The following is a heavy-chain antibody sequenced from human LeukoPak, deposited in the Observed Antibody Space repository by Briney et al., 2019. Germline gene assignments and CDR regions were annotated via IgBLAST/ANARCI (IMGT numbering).Heavy chain of an antibody. D-gene: IGHD3-22*01. J-gene: IGHJ3*02. Sequence: GGSLRLSCAAPGFTFSSYAMHWVRQAPGKGLEWVAVISYDGSNKYYADSVKGRFTISRDNSKNTLYLQMNSLRAEDTAVYYCARDRGSGYYYEGAFDTWGQGTMVTVSS. CDR2: ISYDGSNK. V-gene: IGHV3-30-3*01. CDR3: ARDRGSGYYYEGAFDT. CDR1: GFTFSSYA.